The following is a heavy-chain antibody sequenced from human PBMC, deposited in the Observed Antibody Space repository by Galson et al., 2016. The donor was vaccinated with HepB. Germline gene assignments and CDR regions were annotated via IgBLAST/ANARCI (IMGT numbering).Heavy chain of an antibody. V-gene: IGHV1-69*13. Sequence: SVKVSCKASGGTFSSYVLSWVRQAPGQGLEWMGGIIPIFGTAYSAQKFQGRVTITADESTITAYMELSSLRSDDTAVYYFARDLFSFTMFAGYYGMDVWGQGPTFTVPS. J-gene: IGHJ6*02. CDR1: GGTFSSYV. D-gene: IGHD3-3*01. CDR3: ARDLFSFTMFAGYYGMDV. CDR2: IIPIFGTA.